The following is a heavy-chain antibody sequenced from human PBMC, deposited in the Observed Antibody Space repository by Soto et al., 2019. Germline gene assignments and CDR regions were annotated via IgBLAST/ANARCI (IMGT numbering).Heavy chain of an antibody. D-gene: IGHD5-12*01. CDR3: ARSGSSSTGRDV. V-gene: IGHV5-51*01. CDR1: GYIFTTYW. J-gene: IGHJ6*02. Sequence: GAYLKISCQGSGYIFTTYWIGWVLQMPGKGLEWMGIIYPTDSDTRYSPSFQGQVTISADKSITTAYLQWSSLRASDTAVSDGARSGSSSTGRDVGGQGISVTGS. CDR2: IYPTDSDT.